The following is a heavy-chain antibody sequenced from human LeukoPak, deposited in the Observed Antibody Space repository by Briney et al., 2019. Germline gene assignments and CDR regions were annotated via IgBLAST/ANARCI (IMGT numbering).Heavy chain of an antibody. J-gene: IGHJ4*02. CDR1: GYTFTSYD. CDR2: MNPNSGNT. V-gene: IGHV1-8*01. Sequence: ASVKVSCKASGYTFTSYDINWVRQATGQGLEWMGWMNPNSGNTGYAQKFQGRVTMTRNTSISTAYMELSSLRSEDTAVYYCAGSIGPGMVATFDYWGQGTLVTVSS. CDR3: AGSIGPGMVATFDY. D-gene: IGHD5-12*01.